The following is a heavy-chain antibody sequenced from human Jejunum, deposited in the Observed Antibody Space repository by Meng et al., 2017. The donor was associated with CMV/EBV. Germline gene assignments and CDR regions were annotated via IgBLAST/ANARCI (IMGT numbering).Heavy chain of an antibody. J-gene: IGHJ6*02. D-gene: IGHD4-23*01. CDR1: TFSTYA. Sequence: TFSTYALTWVRQAPGQGIEWMGGIITMFGRTNYAQKFQGRVTITADKSTKTVYMELSSLRSEDTAVYYCARAPGKSYYYYYYGLDVWGQGTTVTVSS. V-gene: IGHV1-69*06. CDR3: ARAPGKSYYYYYYGLDV. CDR2: IITMFGRT.